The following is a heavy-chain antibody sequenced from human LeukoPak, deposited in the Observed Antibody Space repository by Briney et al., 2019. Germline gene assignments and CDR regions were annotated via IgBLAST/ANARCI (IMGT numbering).Heavy chain of an antibody. J-gene: IGHJ6*02. CDR2: INPNSGGT. CDR1: GYTFTAFY. D-gene: IGHD3-3*01. Sequence: ASVKVSCKASGYTFTAFYIYWVRQAPGQGLEWMAWINPNSGGTNYTQKFQGRVTMTSDTSIATAYMELSRLKSDDTAVYYCARDIGDYDFWCGYGMEVWGQGTTVTVSS. CDR3: ARDIGDYDFWCGYGMEV. V-gene: IGHV1-2*02.